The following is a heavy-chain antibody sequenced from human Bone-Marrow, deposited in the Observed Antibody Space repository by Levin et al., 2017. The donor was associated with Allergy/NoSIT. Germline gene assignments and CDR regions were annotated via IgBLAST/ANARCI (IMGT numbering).Heavy chain of an antibody. CDR3: AKDPRRVIAAFDI. CDR2: IRADGSTT. CDR1: GFTFSSYA. V-gene: IGHV3-23*01. D-gene: IGHD3-10*01. J-gene: IGHJ3*02. Sequence: GGSLRLSCAASGFTFSSYAMTWVRQAPGKGLEWVSTIRADGSTTYYADSVKGRFTITRDNSKNTLYLQMNSLRAEDTALYYCAKDPRRVIAAFDIWGQGTMVTVSS.